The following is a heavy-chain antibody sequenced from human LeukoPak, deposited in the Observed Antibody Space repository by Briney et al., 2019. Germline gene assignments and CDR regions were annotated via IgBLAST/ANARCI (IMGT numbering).Heavy chain of an antibody. CDR1: GGSISSSSYY. D-gene: IGHD6-19*01. V-gene: IGHV4-39*01. CDR3: ARHRAAGYSSGWSPLDY. Sequence: SETLSLTCTVSGGSISSSSYYWGWIRQPPGKGLEWIGSIYYSGSTYYNPSLKSRVTISVDTSKNQFSLKLSSVTAADTAVYYCARHRAAGYSSGWSPLDYWGQGTLVTVSS. CDR2: IYYSGST. J-gene: IGHJ4*02.